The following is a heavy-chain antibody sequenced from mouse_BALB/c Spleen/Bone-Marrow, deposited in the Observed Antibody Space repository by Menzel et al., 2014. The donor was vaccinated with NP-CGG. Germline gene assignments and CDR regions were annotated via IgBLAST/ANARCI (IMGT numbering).Heavy chain of an antibody. D-gene: IGHD1-1*01. J-gene: IGHJ2*01. CDR3: AHGSTYGYFDY. CDR2: IDPANGNT. V-gene: IGHV14-3*02. CDR1: GFNIKDTY. Sequence: VQLQQSGTELVKPGASVKLSCTASGFNIKDTYMHWVKQRPEQGLEWIGRIDPANGNTKYDPKFRGKATITADTSSNTADLQLSSLTSEDTVVYYCAHGSTYGYFDYWGQGTTLTVSS.